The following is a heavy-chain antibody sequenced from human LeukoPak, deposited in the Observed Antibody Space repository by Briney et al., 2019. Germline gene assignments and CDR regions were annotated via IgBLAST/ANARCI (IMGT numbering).Heavy chain of an antibody. D-gene: IGHD6-19*01. Sequence: GGSLRLSCAASRFSFSSYGMHWVRQAPGKGLEWVAYLQYDRTNVQYADSVRGRFTISRDNSKNILYLQMNSLRAEDTAVYYCARSVRAVAGTIDYGGQGTLVTVSS. J-gene: IGHJ4*02. V-gene: IGHV3-30*02. CDR3: ARSVRAVAGTIDY. CDR2: LQYDRTNV. CDR1: RFSFSSYG.